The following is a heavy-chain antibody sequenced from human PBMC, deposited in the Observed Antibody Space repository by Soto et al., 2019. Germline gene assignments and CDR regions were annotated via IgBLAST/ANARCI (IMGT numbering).Heavy chain of an antibody. Sequence: QVQLQESGPGLVKPSETLSLTCTVSGGSISSYYWSWIRQPPGKGLEWIGYIYYSGSTNYNPSLKSRVTLSVDTSKIQFSLKLSSVTAADTAVYYCARVRTEYCTNGVCYPFDYWGQGTLVTVSS. CDR3: ARVRTEYCTNGVCYPFDY. CDR2: IYYSGST. V-gene: IGHV4-59*01. D-gene: IGHD2-8*01. CDR1: GGSISSYY. J-gene: IGHJ4*02.